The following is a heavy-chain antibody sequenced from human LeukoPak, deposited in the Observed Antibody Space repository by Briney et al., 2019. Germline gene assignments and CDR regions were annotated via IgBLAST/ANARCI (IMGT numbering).Heavy chain of an antibody. J-gene: IGHJ4*02. CDR2: ISSSSYI. Sequence: GGSLRLSCAASGFTFSSYSMNWVRQAPGKGLEWVSSISSSSYIYYADSVKGRFTISRDNAKNSLYLQMNSLRAEDTAVYYCARDLYYDILTGYLDYWGQGTLVTVSS. CDR1: GFTFSSYS. D-gene: IGHD3-9*01. CDR3: ARDLYYDILTGYLDY. V-gene: IGHV3-21*01.